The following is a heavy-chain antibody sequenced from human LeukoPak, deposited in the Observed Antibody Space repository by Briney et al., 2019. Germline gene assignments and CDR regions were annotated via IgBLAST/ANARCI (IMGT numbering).Heavy chain of an antibody. CDR1: GGTFSSYA. J-gene: IGHJ4*02. V-gene: IGHV1-46*01. Sequence: GASVKVSCKASGGTFSSYAISWVRQAPGQGLEWMGIINPSGGSTSYAQKFQGRVTMTRDTSTSTVYMELSSLRSEDTAVYYCARGMTDYGGDFDYWGQGTLVTVSS. CDR3: ARGMTDYGGDFDY. CDR2: INPSGGST. D-gene: IGHD4-23*01.